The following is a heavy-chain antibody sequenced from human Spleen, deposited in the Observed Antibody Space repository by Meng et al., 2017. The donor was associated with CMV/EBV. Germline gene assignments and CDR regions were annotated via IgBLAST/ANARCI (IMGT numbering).Heavy chain of an antibody. CDR2: ISWNSGSI. V-gene: IGHV3-9*01. D-gene: IGHD6-6*01. Sequence: GGSLRLSCAASGFTFDDYAMHWVRQAPGKGLEWVSGISWNSGSIGYADSVKGRFTISRDNSKNTLYLQMNSLRTDDTAVYYCARDHGVGSSSTSNSVAYWGQGTLVTVSS. J-gene: IGHJ4*02. CDR3: ARDHGVGSSSTSNSVAY. CDR1: GFTFDDYA.